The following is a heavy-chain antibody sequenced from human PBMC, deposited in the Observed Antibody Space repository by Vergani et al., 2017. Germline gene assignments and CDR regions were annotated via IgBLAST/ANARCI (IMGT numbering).Heavy chain of an antibody. CDR3: ARLGVDSSSWGAFDY. Sequence: EVQLVQSGAEVKKPGESLKISCKGSGYSFTSYWISWVRQMPGKGLEWMGIIYTGDSDTRYSPSFQGQVTISADKSISTASLHVRSLKASDTAMYYCARLGVDSSSWGAFDYWGQGTLVTVSS. CDR2: IYTGDSDT. CDR1: GYSFTSYW. J-gene: IGHJ4*02. D-gene: IGHD6-6*01. V-gene: IGHV5-51*01.